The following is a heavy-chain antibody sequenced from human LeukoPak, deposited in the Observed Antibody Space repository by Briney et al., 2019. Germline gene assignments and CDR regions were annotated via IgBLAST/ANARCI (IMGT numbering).Heavy chain of an antibody. Sequence: GGSLRLSCVAYGFTFSNYGMSWVRKAPGKGLEWVSGISDSGGSTYYADSVKGLFTISRDNSKNTLYLQMNSLRAEDTAVYYCAAPRYFDWFDAFDIWGQGTMVTVSS. CDR3: AAPRYFDWFDAFDI. J-gene: IGHJ3*02. CDR1: GFTFSNYG. D-gene: IGHD3-9*01. V-gene: IGHV3-23*01. CDR2: ISDSGGST.